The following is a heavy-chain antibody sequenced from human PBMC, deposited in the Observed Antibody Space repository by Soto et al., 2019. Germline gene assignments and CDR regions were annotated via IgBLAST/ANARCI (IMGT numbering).Heavy chain of an antibody. Sequence: ASVKVSCKASGGTFSSYAISWVRQAPGQGLEWMGGIIPIFGTANYAQKFQGRVAITADESTSTAYMELSSLRSEDTAVYYCARPGSTAMDNYYYYGMDVWGQGTTVTVSS. CDR1: GGTFSSYA. CDR3: ARPGSTAMDNYYYYGMDV. J-gene: IGHJ6*02. D-gene: IGHD5-18*01. CDR2: IIPIFGTA. V-gene: IGHV1-69*13.